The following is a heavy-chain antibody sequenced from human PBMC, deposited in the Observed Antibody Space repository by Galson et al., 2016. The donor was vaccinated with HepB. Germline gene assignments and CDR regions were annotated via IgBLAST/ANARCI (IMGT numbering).Heavy chain of an antibody. CDR1: GYTFTDYYF. Sequence: SVKVSCKASGYTFTDYYFMYWVRQAPGQGLEWIGRINPNTGDTNYAQKLQGRVTMTRDTSISTAYMDLTRLTDEDTAVYYCARDKREAGGQHYFYMDVWGKGTTVTVSS. D-gene: IGHD2-8*02. J-gene: IGHJ6*03. CDR2: INPNTGDT. CDR3: ARDKREAGGQHYFYMDV. V-gene: IGHV1-2*06.